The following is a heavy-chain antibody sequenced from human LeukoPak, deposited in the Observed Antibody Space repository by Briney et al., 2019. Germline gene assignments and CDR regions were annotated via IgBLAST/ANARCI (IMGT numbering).Heavy chain of an antibody. CDR1: GGSISSYY. Sequence: SETLSLTCTVSGGSISSYYWSWIRQPPGKGLEWIGYIYYSGSTNYNPSLKSRVTISVDTSKNQLSLKLSSVTAADTAVYYCARSRGMGFDYWGQGTLVTVSS. V-gene: IGHV4-59*01. D-gene: IGHD3-10*01. J-gene: IGHJ4*02. CDR3: ARSRGMGFDY. CDR2: IYYSGST.